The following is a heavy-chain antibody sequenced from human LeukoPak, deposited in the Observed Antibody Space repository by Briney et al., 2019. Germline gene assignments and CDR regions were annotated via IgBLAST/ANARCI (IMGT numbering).Heavy chain of an antibody. CDR2: IKQDASVK. J-gene: IGHJ4*02. CDR1: GFTFTNYW. D-gene: IGHD6-6*01. Sequence: GGSLRLSCAASGFTFTNYWMSWVRQAPGRGLEWVANIKQDASVKYYVDSVKGRSTISRENAKNSVYLQMNSLRAEDTALCYCARIGYSSSSFDYWGQGTLVTVSS. CDR3: ARIGYSSSSFDY. V-gene: IGHV3-7*03.